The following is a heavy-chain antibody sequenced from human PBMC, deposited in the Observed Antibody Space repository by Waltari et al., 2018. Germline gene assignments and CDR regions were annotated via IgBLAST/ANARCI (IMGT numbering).Heavy chain of an antibody. Sequence: EVQLVESGGGLVQPGGSLRLSCAASGFTYSMYWMHWVRQAPGKGLVWVSRSNGDGSSTSYADSVKGRFTISKDNAKNTVYLQMNSLRAEDTAIYYCARGARRTTVTTGWWYFDLWGRGTLVTVSS. V-gene: IGHV3-74*01. CDR2: SNGDGSST. CDR1: GFTYSMYW. CDR3: ARGARRTTVTTGWWYFDL. D-gene: IGHD4-17*01. J-gene: IGHJ2*01.